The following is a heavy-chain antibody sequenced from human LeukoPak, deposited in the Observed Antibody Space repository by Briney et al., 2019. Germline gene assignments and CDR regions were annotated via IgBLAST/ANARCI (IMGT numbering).Heavy chain of an antibody. D-gene: IGHD5-18*01. CDR2: IYHSGST. V-gene: IGHV4-30-2*01. Sequence: SQTLSLTCAVSGGPISSGGYSWSWIRQPPGKGLEWIGYIYHSGSTYYNPSLKSRVTISVDRSKNQFSLKLSSVTAADTAVYYCAKVQEGYSYGYYFDYWGQGTLVTVSS. CDR3: AKVQEGYSYGYYFDY. CDR1: GGPISSGGYS. J-gene: IGHJ4*02.